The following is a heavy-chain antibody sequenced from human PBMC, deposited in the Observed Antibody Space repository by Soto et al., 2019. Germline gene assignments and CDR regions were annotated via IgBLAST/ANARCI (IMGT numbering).Heavy chain of an antibody. V-gene: IGHV3-7*01. CDR1: GLTFSASY. J-gene: IGHJ4*02. Sequence: EVQLVESGGGLVQPGGSLRLDCAASGLTFSASYMSWVRQAPGKGLEWVAIINGDGSQQSYVDSVKGRFTISRDNAKNSLCLQMNSLTGEDTAVYDCARDPANGAMDDGGQGTLVTVSS. CDR3: ARDPANGAMDD. CDR2: INGDGSQQ. D-gene: IGHD4-17*01.